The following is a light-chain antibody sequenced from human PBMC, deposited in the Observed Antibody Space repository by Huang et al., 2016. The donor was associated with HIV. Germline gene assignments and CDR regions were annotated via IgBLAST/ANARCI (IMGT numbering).Light chain of an antibody. CDR3: QQYGSSPRT. J-gene: IGKJ2*02. CDR1: QSVDNNY. CDR2: GAS. V-gene: IGKV3-20*01. Sequence: EIVLTQSPGTLSLSPGERATLSCRASQSVDNNYLAWYQQKPGQAPRLLIYGASSRATGIPDMFSGSGSGTDFTLTISRLEPEDFAVYYCQQYGSSPRTFGQGTKLEIK.